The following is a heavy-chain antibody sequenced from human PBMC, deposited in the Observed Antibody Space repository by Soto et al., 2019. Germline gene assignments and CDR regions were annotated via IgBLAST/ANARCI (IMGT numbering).Heavy chain of an antibody. D-gene: IGHD2-15*01. V-gene: IGHV3-21*01. CDR2: ISSSSSYI. CDR3: AREFCSGGSCYIGYFQH. CDR1: GFTFSSYS. Sequence: GGSLRLSCAASGFTFSSYSMNWVRQAPGKGLEWVSSISSSSSYIYYADSVKGRFTISRDNAKNSLYLQMSSLRAEDTAVYYCAREFCSGGSCYIGYFQHWGQGTLVTVSS. J-gene: IGHJ1*01.